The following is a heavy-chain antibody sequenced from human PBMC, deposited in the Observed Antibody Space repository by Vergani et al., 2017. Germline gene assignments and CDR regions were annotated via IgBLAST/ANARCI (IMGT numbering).Heavy chain of an antibody. CDR2: ISSSSSYI. CDR1: GFTFSRYS. J-gene: IGHJ4*02. V-gene: IGHV3-21*01. D-gene: IGHD3-10*01. Sequence: EVQLVESGGGLAKPGGSLRLSCAACGFTFSRYSMNWVPRAPGKGLEWVSSISSSSSYIYYAESVKGRFPISRYNAKNSLYLQMNSLRAEETAVYYCARGGIMVRGVTSVAVDYWGQGTLVTGSS. CDR3: ARGGIMVRGVTSVAVDY.